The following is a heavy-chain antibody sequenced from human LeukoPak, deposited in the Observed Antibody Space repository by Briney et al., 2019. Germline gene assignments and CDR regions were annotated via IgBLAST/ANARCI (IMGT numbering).Heavy chain of an antibody. CDR3: ATVTALASKDY. CDR1: GYTFTSYG. Sequence: GASVKVSCKASGYTFTSYGISWVRQAPGQGLEWMGWISAYNGNTNYAQKLQGRVTMTTDTSTSTAYMELRSLRSEDTAVYYCATVTALASKDYWGQGTLVTVSS. J-gene: IGHJ4*02. D-gene: IGHD2-21*02. V-gene: IGHV1-18*01. CDR2: ISAYNGNT.